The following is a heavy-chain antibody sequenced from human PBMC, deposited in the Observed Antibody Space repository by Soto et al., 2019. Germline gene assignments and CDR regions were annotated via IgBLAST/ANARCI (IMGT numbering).Heavy chain of an antibody. V-gene: IGHV3-15*07. J-gene: IGHJ4*01. D-gene: IGHD2-8*01. CDR1: GFTFSNAW. Sequence: GGSLRLSCAASGFTFSNAWINWVRQAPGRGLEWVGRIKSKTDGGTTDYAEPVKGRFAISRDDSNNMVYLQMNSLKSEDTVVYYCTTDSYSTIIIVRFDYWGHGTLVNVSS. CDR3: TTDSYSTIIIVRFDY. CDR2: IKSKTDGGTT.